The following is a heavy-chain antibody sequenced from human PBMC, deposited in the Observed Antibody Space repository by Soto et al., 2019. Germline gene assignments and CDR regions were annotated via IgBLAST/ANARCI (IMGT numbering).Heavy chain of an antibody. CDR2: ISYDGSNK. V-gene: IGHV3-30*18. Sequence: QVQLVESGGGVVQPGRSLRLSCAASGFTFSSYGMHWVRQAPGKGLEWVAVISYDGSNKYYADSVKGRFTISRDNSKNMLYLHMNSRRAEDTAVYYCAKDRLLWFGELFHNWFDPWGQGTLVTVSS. D-gene: IGHD3-10*01. J-gene: IGHJ5*02. CDR3: AKDRLLWFGELFHNWFDP. CDR1: GFTFSSYG.